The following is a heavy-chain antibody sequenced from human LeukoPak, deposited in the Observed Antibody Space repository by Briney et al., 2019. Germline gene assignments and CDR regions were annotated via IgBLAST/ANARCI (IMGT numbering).Heavy chain of an antibody. V-gene: IGHV3-7*01. D-gene: IGHD4-11*01. CDR1: GFTFSSYW. J-gene: IGHJ5*02. CDR3: AREMAAVNDWFDP. Sequence: GGSLRLSCAASGFTFSSYWMSWVRQAPGKGLEWVDNIKQDGSEKYYVDSVKGRFTISRDNAKNSLYLQMNSLRAEDTAVYYCAREMAAVNDWFDPWGQGTLVTVSS. CDR2: IKQDGSEK.